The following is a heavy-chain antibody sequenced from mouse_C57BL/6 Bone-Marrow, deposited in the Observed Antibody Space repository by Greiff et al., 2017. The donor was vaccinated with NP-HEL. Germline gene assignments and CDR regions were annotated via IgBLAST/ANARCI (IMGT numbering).Heavy chain of an antibody. CDR1: GYTFTSYW. Sequence: QVQLQQSGAELVKPGASVKLSCTASGYTFTSYWMHWVKQRPGRGLEWIGRIDPNSGGTKYTEKFKGKATLTADKPSSTAYMQLSSLTSEDSAVYYCARLWLRRKYWYFDVWGTGTTVTVSS. CDR3: ARLWLRRKYWYFDV. J-gene: IGHJ1*03. CDR2: IDPNSGGT. D-gene: IGHD2-2*01. V-gene: IGHV1-72*01.